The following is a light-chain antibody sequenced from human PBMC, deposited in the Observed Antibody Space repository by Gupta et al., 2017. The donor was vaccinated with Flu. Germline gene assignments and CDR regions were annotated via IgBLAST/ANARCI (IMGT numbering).Light chain of an antibody. CDR3: QQSYT. Sequence: DIQMTQSPSSLSASVGDRVTITCRASQSISSYLNWYQQKPGKAPKLLIYAASSLQSGVPSRFSGSGSGTDFTLTISSLQPEDFATYYGQQSYTFGGETKVEIK. V-gene: IGKV1-39*01. J-gene: IGKJ4*01. CDR1: QSISSY. CDR2: AAS.